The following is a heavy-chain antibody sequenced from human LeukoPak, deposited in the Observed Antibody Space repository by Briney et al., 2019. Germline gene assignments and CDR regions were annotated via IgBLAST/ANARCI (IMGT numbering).Heavy chain of an antibody. J-gene: IGHJ4*02. Sequence: SETLSLTCAVSSGSISSSNWWSWVRQPPGKGPEWIGEINHSGSTNYNPSLKSRVTISVDMSDNQFSLKLTSVTAADTAVYYCALGYNDIWELWGQGNMVTVSS. CDR3: ALGYNDIWEL. CDR1: SGSISSSNW. CDR2: INHSGST. D-gene: IGHD1-26*01. V-gene: IGHV4-4*02.